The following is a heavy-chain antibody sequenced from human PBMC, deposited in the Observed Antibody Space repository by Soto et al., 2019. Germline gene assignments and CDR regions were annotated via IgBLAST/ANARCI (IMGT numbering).Heavy chain of an antibody. CDR3: ARDWPKGPDY. CDR2: INASNGNT. V-gene: IGHV1-18*01. J-gene: IGHJ4*02. CDR1: GYTFTSYG. Sequence: ASVKVSCTASGYTFTSYGISWVRQAPGQGLEWMGWINASNGNTKYAQKLQCRGTMTTDTATSTAYLELRSLRSDDTAVYYCARDWPKGPDYWGQGTLVTVSS.